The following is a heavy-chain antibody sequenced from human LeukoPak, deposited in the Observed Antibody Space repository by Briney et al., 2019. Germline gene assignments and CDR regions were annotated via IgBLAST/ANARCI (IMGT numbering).Heavy chain of an antibody. V-gene: IGHV4-39*01. CDR1: GGSISSSSYC. CDR2: IYYSGGT. Sequence: SETLSLTCTVSGGSISSSSYCWGWIRQPPGKGLEWIGSIYYSGGTYYNPSLKSRVTISVDTSKNQFSLKLSSVTAADTAVYYCASPGGGSYGGYYFDYWGRGTLVTVSS. CDR3: ASPGGGSYGGYYFDY. J-gene: IGHJ4*02. D-gene: IGHD5-18*01.